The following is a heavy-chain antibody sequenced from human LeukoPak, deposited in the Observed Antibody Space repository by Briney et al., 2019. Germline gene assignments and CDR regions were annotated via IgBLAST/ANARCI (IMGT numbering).Heavy chain of an antibody. CDR2: ITSDSRYM. Sequence: PGGSLRLSCAASGFTFSSYNMNWVRQAPGKGLEWVSSITSDSRYMYYADSVEGRFTISRDNAKNSLYLQMNSLRAEDTAVYYCAREAYSSGWYGRPGFDYWGQGTLVTVSS. CDR1: GFTFSSYN. V-gene: IGHV3-21*01. D-gene: IGHD6-19*01. J-gene: IGHJ4*02. CDR3: AREAYSSGWYGRPGFDY.